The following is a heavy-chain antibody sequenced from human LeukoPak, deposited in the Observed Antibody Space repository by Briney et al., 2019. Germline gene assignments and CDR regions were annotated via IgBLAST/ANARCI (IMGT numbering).Heavy chain of an antibody. D-gene: IGHD6-6*01. J-gene: IGHJ1*01. V-gene: IGHV4-59*01. CDR3: ARGGAARLHFQN. CDR1: GGSISTYY. Sequence: SETLSLTCTVSGGSISTYYWNWIRQPPGKRLEWTGYIYHSGSTNYNPSLQSRVTISVDTSKNQFSLNLNSVTAADTAVYYCARGGAARLHFQNWGQGTLVTVSS. CDR2: IYHSGST.